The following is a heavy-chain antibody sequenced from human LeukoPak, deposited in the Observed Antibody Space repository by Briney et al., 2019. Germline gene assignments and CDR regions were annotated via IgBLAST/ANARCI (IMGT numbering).Heavy chain of an antibody. D-gene: IGHD3-22*01. Sequence: PGGSLRLSCAASGFTFSSYWTGWVRQAPGKGLEWVANIKQDGSEKYYVDSVKGQFTISRDNAKNSLYLQMNSLRAEDTAVYYCATGTYYYDSSGYYYFDYWGQGTLVTVSS. CDR1: GFTFSSYW. CDR2: IKQDGSEK. J-gene: IGHJ4*02. V-gene: IGHV3-7*01. CDR3: ATGTYYYDSSGYYYFDY.